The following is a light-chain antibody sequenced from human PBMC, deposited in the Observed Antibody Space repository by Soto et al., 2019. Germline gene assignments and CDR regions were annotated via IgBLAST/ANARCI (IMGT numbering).Light chain of an antibody. V-gene: IGLV2-14*01. CDR3: SSYTSSSTVV. Sequence: QSALTQPASVSGSPGQSITISCTGTSNDVGGYNYVSWYQQHPGKAPKLMIYDVSNRPSGVSNRFSGSKSVNTASLTISGLQAEDEADYYCSSYTSSSTVVFGAGTKLTVL. J-gene: IGLJ2*01. CDR1: SNDVGGYNY. CDR2: DVS.